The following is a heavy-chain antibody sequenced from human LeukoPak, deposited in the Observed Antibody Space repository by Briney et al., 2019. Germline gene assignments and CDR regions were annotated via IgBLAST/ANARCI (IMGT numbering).Heavy chain of an antibody. J-gene: IGHJ3*02. CDR2: IYSSGGT. V-gene: IGHV4-4*07. CDR1: GGSISSYY. D-gene: IGHD3-10*01. CDR3: ARVKPRGVNDVFGI. Sequence: SETPSLTCTVSGGSISSYYRSWIRQPAGKGLEWIGRIYSSGGTNNNPSLKSRVTMSVDTSKNQFSLKLSSVTAADTAVYYCARVKPRGVNDVFGIWGQGTMVTVSS.